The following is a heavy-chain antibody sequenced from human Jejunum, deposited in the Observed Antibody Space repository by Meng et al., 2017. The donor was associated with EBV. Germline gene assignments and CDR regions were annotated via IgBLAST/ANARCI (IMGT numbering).Heavy chain of an antibody. CDR3: ADLGTSPLGP. Sequence: VQPGESGGCLVQPGWSLRLSCSASGFTFSDHYMCLFRQAPGKGLELLGLIRTKPRGYTAEYAASVKGRFTISRDDSRNSLYLQMNSLKTEDTAVYYCADLGTSPLGPRGQGTLVTVSS. D-gene: IGHD3-16*01. V-gene: IGHV3-72*01. CDR1: GFTFSDHY. CDR2: IRTKPRGYTA. J-gene: IGHJ5*02.